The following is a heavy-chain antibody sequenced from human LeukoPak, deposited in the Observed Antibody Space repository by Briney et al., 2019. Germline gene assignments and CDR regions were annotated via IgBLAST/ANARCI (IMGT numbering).Heavy chain of an antibody. J-gene: IGHJ4*02. CDR3: ARQHYYDTSGYYSY. D-gene: IGHD3-22*01. V-gene: IGHV4-39*01. CDR2: IYYSGST. CDR1: GGSISSYY. Sequence: SETLPLTCTVSGGSISSYYWSWIRQPPGKGLEWIGNIYYSGSTYYNPSLKSRVTISVDTSKNQFSLKLSSVTATDTAVYYCARQHYYDTSGYYSYWGQGTLVTVTS.